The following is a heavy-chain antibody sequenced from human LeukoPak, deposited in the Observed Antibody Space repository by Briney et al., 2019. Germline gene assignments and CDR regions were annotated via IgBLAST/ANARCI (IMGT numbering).Heavy chain of an antibody. CDR2: IIPILGIA. Sequence: ASVKVSCKASGYTFTGYYMHWVRQAPGQGLEWMGRIIPILGIANYAQKFQGRVTITADKSTSTAYMELSSLRSEDTAVYYCARDRRASSSWCENWFDPWGQGTLVTVSS. CDR3: ARDRRASSSWCENWFDP. CDR1: GYTFTGYY. J-gene: IGHJ5*02. V-gene: IGHV1-69*04. D-gene: IGHD6-13*01.